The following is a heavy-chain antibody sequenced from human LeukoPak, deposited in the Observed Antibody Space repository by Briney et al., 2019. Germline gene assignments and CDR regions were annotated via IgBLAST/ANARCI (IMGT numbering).Heavy chain of an antibody. V-gene: IGHV1-46*01. Sequence: ASVKVSCKASGGTFSSYAISWVRQAPGQGLEWMGIINPSGGSTSYAQKFQGRVTMTRDTSTSTVYMELSSLRSEDTAVYYCARLKRRGSSWYDYYYYGMDVWGQGTTVTVPS. J-gene: IGHJ6*02. D-gene: IGHD6-13*01. CDR3: ARLKRRGSSWYDYYYYGMDV. CDR1: GGTFSSYA. CDR2: INPSGGST.